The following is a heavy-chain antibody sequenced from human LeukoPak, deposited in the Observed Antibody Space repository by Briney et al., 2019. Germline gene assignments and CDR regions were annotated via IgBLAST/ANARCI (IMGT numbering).Heavy chain of an antibody. J-gene: IGHJ4*02. Sequence: SETLSLTCTVSGGSISSYYWSWIRQPPGKGLEWIGYIYYSGSTNYNTSLKSRVTISVDTSKNQFSLKLSSVTAADTAVYYCARAVWTGTTNYFDYWGQGTLVTVSS. D-gene: IGHD1-7*01. CDR2: IYYSGST. V-gene: IGHV4-59*01. CDR3: ARAVWTGTTNYFDY. CDR1: GGSISSYY.